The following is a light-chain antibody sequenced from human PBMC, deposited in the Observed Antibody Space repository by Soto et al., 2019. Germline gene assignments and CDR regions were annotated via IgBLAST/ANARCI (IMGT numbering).Light chain of an antibody. CDR1: QSVSSN. V-gene: IGKV3-15*01. CDR3: QQYSKWPIT. Sequence: IVMTHSPATLSVSPWERATLSCRASQSVSSNLAWYQQKPGQAPRLLIYDASTRATGIPARFSGSGSETEFTLTITSLQSEDFAVYHCQQYSKWPITFGQGTRLEIK. J-gene: IGKJ5*01. CDR2: DAS.